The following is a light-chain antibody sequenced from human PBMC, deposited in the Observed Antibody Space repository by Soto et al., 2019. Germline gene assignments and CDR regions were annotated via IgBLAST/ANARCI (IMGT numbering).Light chain of an antibody. V-gene: IGKV1D-13*01. CDR3: QQFNNYPHALT. CDR2: DAS. Sequence: AIQLTQSPSSLSASVGDRVTITCRASQGISSALAWYQQKPGKAPKLRIYDASSLESGVPSRFSGSGSGTDFTLTISSLQPEDFATYYCQQFNNYPHALTFGGGTKVEIK. CDR1: QGISSA. J-gene: IGKJ4*01.